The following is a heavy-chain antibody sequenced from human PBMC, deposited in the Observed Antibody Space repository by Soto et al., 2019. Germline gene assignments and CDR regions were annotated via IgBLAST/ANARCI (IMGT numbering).Heavy chain of an antibody. V-gene: IGHV1-8*01. D-gene: IGHD3-3*01. CDR1: GYTFTSYD. J-gene: IGHJ4*02. Sequence: QVQLVQSGAEVKKPGASVKVSCKASGYTFTSYDINWVRQATGQGLEWMGWMNPNSGNTGYAQKFQGRVTMTRNTSISTDYMELSSLRSEDTAVYYCARVITIFGVVPGWGQGTLVTVSS. CDR3: ARVITIFGVVPG. CDR2: MNPNSGNT.